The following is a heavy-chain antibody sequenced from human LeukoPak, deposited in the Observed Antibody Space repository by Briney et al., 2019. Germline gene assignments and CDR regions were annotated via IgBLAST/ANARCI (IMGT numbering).Heavy chain of an antibody. Sequence: GASVKVSCKASGGTFSSYAISWVRQAPGQGLEWMGGIIPIFGTANYAQKFQGRVTITADKSTSTAYMELSSLRSEDTAVYYCARASYCTNGVCYNYYYYYMDVWGKGTTVTVSS. CDR3: ARASYCTNGVCYNYYYYYMDV. CDR1: GGTFSSYA. D-gene: IGHD2-8*01. J-gene: IGHJ6*03. V-gene: IGHV1-69*06. CDR2: IIPIFGTA.